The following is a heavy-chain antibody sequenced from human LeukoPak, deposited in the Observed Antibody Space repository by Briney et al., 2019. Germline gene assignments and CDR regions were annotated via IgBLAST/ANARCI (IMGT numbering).Heavy chain of an antibody. Sequence: SETLSLTCTVSGYSISSGYYWGWIRQPPGKGLEWIGSIYYSGSTYYNPSLKSRVTISVDTSKNQFSLKLSSVTAADTAVYYCAREFAIIAAADYWGQGTLVTVSS. CDR2: IYYSGST. D-gene: IGHD6-13*01. CDR3: AREFAIIAAADY. J-gene: IGHJ4*02. V-gene: IGHV4-38-2*02. CDR1: GYSISSGYY.